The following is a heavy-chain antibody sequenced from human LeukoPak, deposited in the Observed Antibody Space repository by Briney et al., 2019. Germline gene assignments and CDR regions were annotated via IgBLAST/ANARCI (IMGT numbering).Heavy chain of an antibody. CDR1: GGSISSYY. J-gene: IGHJ5*02. Sequence: SETLSLTCTVSGGSISSYYWSRIRQPPWKGLEWIGYIYYSGSTNYNPSLKSRVTISVDTSKNQFSLKLSSVTAADTAVYYCAREEIRSWFDPWGQGTLVTVSS. CDR3: AREEIRSWFDP. V-gene: IGHV4-59*01. CDR2: IYYSGST. D-gene: IGHD5-24*01.